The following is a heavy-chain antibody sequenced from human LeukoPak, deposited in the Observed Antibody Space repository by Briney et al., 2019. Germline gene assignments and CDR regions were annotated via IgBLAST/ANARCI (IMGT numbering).Heavy chain of an antibody. Sequence: PSQTLSLTCTVSGSSISSGVYCWSWIRQRPGEGLQWIGYICSSGSAYYNASLKSRVSMSTDTSNNQFSLKLNSVTAADTAVYYCARDGGGSLHGMDVWGQGTTVTVSS. V-gene: IGHV4-31*03. CDR2: ICSSGSA. CDR1: GSSISSGVYC. J-gene: IGHJ6*02. D-gene: IGHD2-15*01. CDR3: ARDGGGSLHGMDV.